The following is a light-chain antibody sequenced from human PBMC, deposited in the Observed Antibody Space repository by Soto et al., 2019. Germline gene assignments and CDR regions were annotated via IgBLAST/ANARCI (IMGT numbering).Light chain of an antibody. Sequence: DVVRTQSPLSLPVTLGQPASISCGPSQACSRSEGASYLSGFQLSPGQSPRRLIYQVSNRDSGVPGRFSGSESGTDFTLEISRVEAEDVGVYYCMQGTRWPYTFGQGTQLEI. J-gene: IGKJ2*01. CDR3: MQGTRWPYT. CDR1: QACSRSEGASY. CDR2: QVS. V-gene: IGKV2-30*02.